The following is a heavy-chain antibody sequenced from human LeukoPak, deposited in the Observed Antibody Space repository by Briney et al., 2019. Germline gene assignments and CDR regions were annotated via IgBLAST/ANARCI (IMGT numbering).Heavy chain of an antibody. D-gene: IGHD4-17*01. CDR2: INPNSGGT. J-gene: IGHJ4*02. CDR1: GYTFTGYY. Sequence: ASVKVSCKASGYTFTGYYMHWVRQAPGQGLEWMGWINPNSGGTNYAQKFQGRVTMTRDTSISTAYMELSRLRSDDTAVYYCARDSPYGDYGDYWGQGTLVTVSS. V-gene: IGHV1-2*02. CDR3: ARDSPYGDYGDY.